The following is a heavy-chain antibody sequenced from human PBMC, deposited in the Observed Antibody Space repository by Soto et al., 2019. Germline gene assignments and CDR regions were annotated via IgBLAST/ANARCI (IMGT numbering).Heavy chain of an antibody. J-gene: IGHJ4*02. CDR2: IKTDGSYT. Sequence: EVQLVESGGGLVQPGGSLRLSCAASGFTFSTYWMHWVRQAPGKGLEWVSRIKTDGSYTNYADSVKGRFTISRDNAKNTLLLQMDSLGAEEPAVYLCATGGSGYFRYWGQGTLVTVSS. CDR1: GFTFSTYW. D-gene: IGHD3-22*01. V-gene: IGHV3-74*01. CDR3: ATGGSGYFRY.